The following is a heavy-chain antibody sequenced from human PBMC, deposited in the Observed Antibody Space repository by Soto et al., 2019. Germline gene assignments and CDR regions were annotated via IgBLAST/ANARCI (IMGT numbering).Heavy chain of an antibody. CDR2: ISGSGGST. Sequence: GSLRLSCAASGFTFSSYAMSWVRQAPGKGLEWVSAISGSGGSTYYADSVKGRFTISRDNSKNTLNLQMNSLRAEDTTVYYWAKSPPVSGWSQYLNYWGQETRVTVSS. CDR1: GFTFSSYA. D-gene: IGHD6-19*01. J-gene: IGHJ4*02. CDR3: AKSPPVSGWSQYLNY. V-gene: IGHV3-23*01.